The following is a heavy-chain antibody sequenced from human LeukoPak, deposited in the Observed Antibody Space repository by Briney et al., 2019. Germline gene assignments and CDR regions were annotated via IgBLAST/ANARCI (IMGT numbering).Heavy chain of an antibody. CDR1: GFTFSSYA. J-gene: IGHJ4*02. CDR2: TSGSGGST. Sequence: RAGGSLRLSCAASGFTFSSYAMSWVRQAPRKGLEWVSATSGSGGSTYYADSVKGRFTISRDNSKNTLYLQMNSLRAEDTAVYYCAILNIVVVVAATPFDYWGQGTLATVSS. CDR3: AILNIVVVVAATPFDY. V-gene: IGHV3-23*01. D-gene: IGHD2-15*01.